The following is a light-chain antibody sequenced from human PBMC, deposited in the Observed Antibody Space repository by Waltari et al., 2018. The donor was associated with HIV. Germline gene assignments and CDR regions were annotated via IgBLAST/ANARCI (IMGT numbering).Light chain of an antibody. CDR3: QSADTGGTRV. CDR1: ALVKQY. CDR2: KDT. Sequence: SFDLTQPPPVSVSPGQPARVNGSGAALVKQYTYWYQQQPGQAPVVVIYKDTERPSGIPERFSGSSSGTTVTLTISGVQSEDDADYYCQSADTGGTRVFGPGTKVTVL. J-gene: IGLJ1*01. V-gene: IGLV3-25*03.